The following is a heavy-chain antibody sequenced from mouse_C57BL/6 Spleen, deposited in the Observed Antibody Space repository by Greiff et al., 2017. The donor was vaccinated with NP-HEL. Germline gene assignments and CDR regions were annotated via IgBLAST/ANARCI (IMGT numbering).Heavy chain of an antibody. Sequence: QVQLQQSGPELVKPGASVKISCKASGYAFSSSWMNWVKQRPGKGLEWIGRIYPGDGDTNYNGKFKGKATLTADKSSSTAYMQLSSLTSEDSAVYFCAISTLRMKYGNPHYYAMDYWGQGTSVTVSS. J-gene: IGHJ4*01. V-gene: IGHV1-82*01. CDR2: IYPGDGDT. CDR3: AISTLRMKYGNPHYYAMDY. D-gene: IGHD2-1*01. CDR1: GYAFSSSW.